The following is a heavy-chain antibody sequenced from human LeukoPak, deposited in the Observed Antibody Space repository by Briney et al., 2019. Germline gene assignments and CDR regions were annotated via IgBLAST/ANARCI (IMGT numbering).Heavy chain of an antibody. J-gene: IGHJ6*03. CDR3: ARPTGYSYGIGYMDV. CDR2: IYYSGST. D-gene: IGHD5-18*01. V-gene: IGHV4-39*07. CDR1: GGSISSSSCY. Sequence: SETLSLTCTVSGGSISSSSCYWGWIRQPPGKGLEWIGSIYYSGSTYYNPSLKSRVTISVDTSKNQFSLKLSSVTAADTAVYYCARPTGYSYGIGYMDVWGKGTTVTVSS.